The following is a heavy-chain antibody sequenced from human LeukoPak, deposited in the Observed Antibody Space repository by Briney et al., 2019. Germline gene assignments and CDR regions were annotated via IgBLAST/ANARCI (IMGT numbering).Heavy chain of an antibody. CDR3: ARGDYGSLLGAFDY. D-gene: IGHD2-15*01. CDR2: IYHSGST. V-gene: IGHV4-38-2*01. CDR1: GYSISSGYY. J-gene: IGHJ4*02. Sequence: SETLSLTCAVSGYSISSGYYWGWIRQPPGKGLEWIGSIYHSGSTYYNPSLKSRVTISVDTSKNQFSLKLSSVTAADTAVYYCARGDYGSLLGAFDYWGQGTLVTVSS.